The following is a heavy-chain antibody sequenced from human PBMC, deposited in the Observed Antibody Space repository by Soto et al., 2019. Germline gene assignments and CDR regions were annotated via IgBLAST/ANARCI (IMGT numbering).Heavy chain of an antibody. CDR2: IKGEADGGTT. Sequence: GGSLRLSYEASGFTYRNAWMSCVRQAPGKGLDWVGRIKGEADGGTTDYAAPVKGRITISRDHSKDTLYLQMNSLKTEDTAVYYCTTGLSNGYYNFDYWGQGT. V-gene: IGHV3-15*01. D-gene: IGHD3-22*01. CDR1: GFTYRNAW. CDR3: TTGLSNGYYNFDY. J-gene: IGHJ4*02.